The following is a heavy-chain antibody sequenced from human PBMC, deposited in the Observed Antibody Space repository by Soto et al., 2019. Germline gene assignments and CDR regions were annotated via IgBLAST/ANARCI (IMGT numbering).Heavy chain of an antibody. J-gene: IGHJ4*02. D-gene: IGHD6-13*01. CDR1: GFTFSSHA. CDR2: ISGSGGTT. CDR3: AKDFASGYSSPVDY. Sequence: PGGSLRLSCAASGFTFSSHAMNWVRQAPGKGLEWVSVISGSGGTTYYADSVKGRFTISRDNSKNTLYLQMNSLRAEDTAVYYCAKDFASGYSSPVDYWGQGTLVTVPS. V-gene: IGHV3-23*01.